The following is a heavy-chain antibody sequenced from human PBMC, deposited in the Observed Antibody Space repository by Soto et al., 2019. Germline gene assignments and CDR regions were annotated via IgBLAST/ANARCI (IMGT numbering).Heavy chain of an antibody. CDR1: GFTFSSYA. CDR3: APSRDNNPPGFQH. V-gene: IGHV3-23*01. J-gene: IGHJ1*01. CDR2: ISGSGGST. D-gene: IGHD1-1*01. Sequence: EVQLLESGGGLVQPGGSLRLSCAASGFTFSSYAMSWVRQAPGKGLEWVSAISGSGGSTYYAESVKGRFTISRDNPKNTLYLQMNSLRAEDTAVYYCAPSRDNNPPGFQHWGQGTLVTVSS.